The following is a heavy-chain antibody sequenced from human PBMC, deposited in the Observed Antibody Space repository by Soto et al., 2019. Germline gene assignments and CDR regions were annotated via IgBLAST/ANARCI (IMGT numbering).Heavy chain of an antibody. CDR1: GFTFSSYD. V-gene: IGHV3-13*01. Sequence: PGGSLRLSCAASGFTFSSYDMHWVRQATGKGLEWVSAIGTAGDTYYPGSVKGRFTISRENAKNSLYLQMNSLRAEDTAVYYCARDLSPRPDYDFWSGYYTGIVYGMDVWGQGTTVTVSS. D-gene: IGHD3-3*01. CDR3: ARDLSPRPDYDFWSGYYTGIVYGMDV. J-gene: IGHJ6*02. CDR2: IGTAGDT.